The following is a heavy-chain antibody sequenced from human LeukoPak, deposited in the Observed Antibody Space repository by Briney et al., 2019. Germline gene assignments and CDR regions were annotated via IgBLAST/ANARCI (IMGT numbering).Heavy chain of an antibody. D-gene: IGHD5-18*01. J-gene: IGHJ4*02. V-gene: IGHV3-21*01. CDR1: GFTFSSYS. CDR2: ISSSSSYI. CDR3: ARADTTHPYYFDY. Sequence: GGSLRLSCAASGFTFSSYSMNWVRQAPGKGLEWVSSISSSSSYIYYADSVKGRFTISRDNAKNSLYLQVNSLRAEDTAVYYCARADTTHPYYFDYWGQGTLVTVSS.